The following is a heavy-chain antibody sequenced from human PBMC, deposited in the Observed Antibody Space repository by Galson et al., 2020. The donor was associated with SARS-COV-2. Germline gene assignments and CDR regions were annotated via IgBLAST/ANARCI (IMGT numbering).Heavy chain of an antibody. CDR1: GFTFSSYG. D-gene: IGHD1-26*01. CDR3: AAELLHYYGMDV. CDR2: IRYDGSNK. V-gene: IGHV3-30*02. J-gene: IGHJ6*02. Sequence: GGSLRLSCAASGFTFSSYGMHWVRQAPGKGLEWVAFIRYDGSNKYYADSVKGRFTISRDNSKNTLYLQMNSLRAEDTAVYYCAAELLHYYGMDVWGQGTTVTVSS.